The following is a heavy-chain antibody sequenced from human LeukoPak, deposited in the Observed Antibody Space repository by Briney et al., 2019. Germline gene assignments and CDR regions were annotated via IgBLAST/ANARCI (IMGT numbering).Heavy chain of an antibody. Sequence: SQTLSLTCAVSGGSISSGGYSWSWIRQPPGTGLEWIGYIYHSGSTYYNPSLKSRVTISVDRSKNQFSLKPSSVTAADTAVYYCARGVSSGYYFDYWGQGTLVTVSS. V-gene: IGHV4-30-2*01. J-gene: IGHJ4*02. CDR3: ARGVSSGYYFDY. CDR2: IYHSGST. D-gene: IGHD3-22*01. CDR1: GGSISSGGYS.